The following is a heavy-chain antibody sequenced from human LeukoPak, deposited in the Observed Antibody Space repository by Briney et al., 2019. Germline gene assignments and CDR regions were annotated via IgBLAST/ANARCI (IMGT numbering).Heavy chain of an antibody. CDR1: GGTFSSYA. CDR3: ARFNSGLGSLAYPFDP. D-gene: IGHD3-16*01. Sequence: SVKVSCKASGGTFSSYAITWVRQAPGQGLEWMGGIIPILNTANYAQKFQGRVTITADESTDTAYMELSSLRSGDTAVYYCARFNSGLGSLAYPFDPWGQGTLVTVSS. V-gene: IGHV1-69*13. J-gene: IGHJ5*02. CDR2: IIPILNTA.